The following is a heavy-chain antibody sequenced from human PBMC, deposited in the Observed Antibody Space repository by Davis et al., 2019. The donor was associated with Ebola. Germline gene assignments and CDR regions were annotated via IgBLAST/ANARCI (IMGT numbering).Heavy chain of an antibody. CDR1: GYTFTSYG. D-gene: IGHD3-22*01. Sequence: AASVKVSCKASGYTFTSYGISWVRQAPGQGLEWMGWISAYNGNTNYAQKLQGRVTMTTDTSTSTAYMELRGLRSDDTAVYYCARGRTMIVVGDFDYWGQGTLVTVSS. J-gene: IGHJ4*02. CDR3: ARGRTMIVVGDFDY. CDR2: ISAYNGNT. V-gene: IGHV1-18*01.